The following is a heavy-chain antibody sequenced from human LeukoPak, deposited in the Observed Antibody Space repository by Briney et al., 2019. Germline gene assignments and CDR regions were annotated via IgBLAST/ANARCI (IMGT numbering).Heavy chain of an antibody. CDR3: AKSTSSWERVDY. V-gene: IGHV3-23*01. Sequence: GGSLRLSCAASGFTFSSYAMSWVRQAPGKGLEWVSSISGNSGRTHYADSVKGRFSISRDNSNNTLYLQMNSLRAEDAAVYYCAKSTSSWERVDYWGQGTLVTVSS. D-gene: IGHD6-13*01. CDR2: ISGNSGRT. J-gene: IGHJ4*02. CDR1: GFTFSSYA.